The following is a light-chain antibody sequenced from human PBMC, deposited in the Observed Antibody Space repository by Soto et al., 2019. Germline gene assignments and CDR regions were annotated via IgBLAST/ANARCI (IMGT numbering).Light chain of an antibody. Sequence: EIVLTQSPATLSLSPGERATLSCRASQDFSNYLAWYQQKPGQAPRLLIYDASKRAAGIPARFSGSGSGTDFTLTISSLEPEDFAVYYCRQRSNWPLTFGQGTRLEIK. CDR2: DAS. CDR1: QDFSNY. J-gene: IGKJ5*01. V-gene: IGKV3-11*01. CDR3: RQRSNWPLT.